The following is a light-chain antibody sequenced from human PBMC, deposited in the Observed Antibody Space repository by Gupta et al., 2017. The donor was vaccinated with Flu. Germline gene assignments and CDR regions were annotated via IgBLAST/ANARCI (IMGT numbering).Light chain of an antibody. Sequence: VGDRVTITCQASQNIRNYVNWYQQKPGRAPRVLIFGISNLQSGVPSRFSGRGSGTDFTLTINGLQPEDFATYYCQHSYTPPYNFGQGTRLEIK. J-gene: IGKJ2*01. CDR2: GIS. CDR3: QHSYTPPYN. CDR1: QNIRNY. V-gene: IGKV1-39*01.